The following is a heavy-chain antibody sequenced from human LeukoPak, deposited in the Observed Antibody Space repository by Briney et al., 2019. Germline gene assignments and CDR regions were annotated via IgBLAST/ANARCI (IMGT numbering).Heavy chain of an antibody. V-gene: IGHV3-49*04. CDR3: TSPGGSGWYYNY. CDR2: IRSKAYGGTT. J-gene: IGHJ4*02. Sequence: GRSLRLSCTASGFTFGDYAMSWVRQAPGKGLEWVGFIRSKAYGGTTEYAASVKGRFTISRDDYKSIAYLQMNSLKTEDTAVYYCTSPGGSGWYYNYWGQGTLVTVSS. D-gene: IGHD6-19*01. CDR1: GFTFGDYA.